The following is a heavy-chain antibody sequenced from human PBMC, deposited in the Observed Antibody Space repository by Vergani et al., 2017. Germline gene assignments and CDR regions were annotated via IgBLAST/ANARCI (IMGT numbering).Heavy chain of an antibody. V-gene: IGHV5-51*01. D-gene: IGHD1-1*01. J-gene: IGHJ5*02. CDR1: GYSFPSYW. CDR2: IYPGDSDV. Sequence: EVQLVQSGAEVKKAGESLKISCEGSGYSFPSYWIGWVRQKPGKGLEWMGIIYPGDSDVRYSPSFQGQVTISADKSINTAYLEWSSLKVSDSAMYFCARHSTGETGQGFDPWGQGTQVTVSS. CDR3: ARHSTGETGQGFDP.